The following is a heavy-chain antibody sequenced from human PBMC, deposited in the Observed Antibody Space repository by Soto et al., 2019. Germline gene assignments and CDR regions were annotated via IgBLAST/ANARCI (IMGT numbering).Heavy chain of an antibody. V-gene: IGHV3-21*01. CDR1: GFTFSSYS. CDR3: AREVSKYSGYDFDY. J-gene: IGHJ4*02. Sequence: ESGGGLVKPGGSLRLSCAASGFTFSSYSMNWVRQAPGKGLEWVSSISSSSSYIYYADSVKGRFTTSRDNAKNSLYLQMNSLRAEDTAVYYCAREVSKYSGYDFDYWGQGTRVTVSS. CDR2: ISSSSSYI. D-gene: IGHD5-12*01.